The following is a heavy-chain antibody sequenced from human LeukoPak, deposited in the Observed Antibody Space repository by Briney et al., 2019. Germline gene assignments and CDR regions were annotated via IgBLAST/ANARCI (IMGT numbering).Heavy chain of an antibody. CDR1: GGSISSYY. CDR2: IYASGST. CDR3: ARDRYYYDSSGYYFLDY. J-gene: IGHJ4*02. Sequence: SETLSLTCTVSGGSISSYYWSWIRQPAGKGLEWIGRIYASGSTNYNPSLKSRVTMSVDTSKNQFSLKLSSVTAADTAVYYCARDRYYYDSSGYYFLDYWGQGTLVTVSS. D-gene: IGHD3-22*01. V-gene: IGHV4-4*07.